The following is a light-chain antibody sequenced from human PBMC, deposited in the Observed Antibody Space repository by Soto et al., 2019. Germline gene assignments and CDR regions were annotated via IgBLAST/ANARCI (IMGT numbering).Light chain of an antibody. CDR2: YDD. Sequence: QSVLTQPHSVSEAPRQRVTISCSGSSSNIGNNAVNWYQQLPGKAPKLLIYYDDLLPSGVSDRFSGSKSGTSASLAIRGLQSEDEADYYCAAWDDSLNGPVFGGGTKLTV. J-gene: IGLJ3*02. V-gene: IGLV1-36*01. CDR1: SSNIGNNA. CDR3: AAWDDSLNGPV.